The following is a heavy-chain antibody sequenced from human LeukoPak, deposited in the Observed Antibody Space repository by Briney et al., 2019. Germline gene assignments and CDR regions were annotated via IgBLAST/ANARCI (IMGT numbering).Heavy chain of an antibody. CDR2: INHSGST. D-gene: IGHD5-18*01. CDR1: GGSFSGYY. V-gene: IGHV4-34*01. CDR3: ATVDTAMVLAGMDV. J-gene: IGHJ6*02. Sequence: SETLSLTCAVYGGSFSGYYWSWIRQPPGKGLEWIGEINHSGSTNYNPSLKSRVTISADTSKNQFSLKLSSVTAADTAVYYCATVDTAMVLAGMDVWGQGTTVTVSS.